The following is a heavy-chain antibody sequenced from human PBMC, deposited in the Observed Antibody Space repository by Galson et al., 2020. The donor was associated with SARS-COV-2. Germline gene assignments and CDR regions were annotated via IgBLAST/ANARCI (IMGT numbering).Heavy chain of an antibody. CDR3: ARQYGSTYDY. CDR1: GDSISSNRYH. J-gene: IGHJ4*02. Sequence: SETLSLTCTVSGDSISSNRYHWGWIRQPPGQGLEWIGCIYYSGTTYYNPSLKSRVTISVDTSKNQFSLKVNSVTAADTAFYYCARQYGSTYDYWGLGTLVTVSS. CDR2: IYYSGTT. D-gene: IGHD2-15*01. V-gene: IGHV4-39*01.